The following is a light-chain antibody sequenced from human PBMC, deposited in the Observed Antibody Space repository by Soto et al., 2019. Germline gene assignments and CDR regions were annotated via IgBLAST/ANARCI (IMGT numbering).Light chain of an antibody. CDR3: SSYTHNTTPWV. CDR1: SSDVGAYNH. CDR2: EVS. Sequence: QSALTQPASVSGSPGQSITISCSGTSSDVGAYNHVSWYQQNPGKAPKLMIYEVSNRPSGVSNRFSGSKSGNTASLTISGLQAEDEANYYCSSYTHNTTPWVFGGGTKLTVL. V-gene: IGLV2-14*01. J-gene: IGLJ3*02.